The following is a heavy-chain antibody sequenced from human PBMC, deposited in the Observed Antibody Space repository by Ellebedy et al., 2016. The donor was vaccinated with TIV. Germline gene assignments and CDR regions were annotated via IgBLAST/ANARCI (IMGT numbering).Heavy chain of an antibody. CDR3: ARGIGESSGWLDK. V-gene: IGHV4-59*01. D-gene: IGHD6-19*01. Sequence: MPSETLSLTCNVSGASINRYYWSWIRQSPGKGLEWIGYISYRGTTNSNPSLKSRVTISRDTSKNHFPLRLSSVTAADTGMYYCARGIGESSGWLDKWGQGTLVTVSS. J-gene: IGHJ4*02. CDR2: ISYRGTT. CDR1: GASINRYY.